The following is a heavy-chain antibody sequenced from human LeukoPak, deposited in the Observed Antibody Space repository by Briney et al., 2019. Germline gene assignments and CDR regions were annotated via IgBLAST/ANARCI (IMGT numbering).Heavy chain of an antibody. Sequence: SETLSLTCAVYGGSFSGYYWSWIRQPPGKGLEWIGEINHRGSTNYNPSLKSRVTISVDTSKNQFSLKLSSVTAADTAVYYCASFVVVAAHFDYWGQGTLVTVSS. D-gene: IGHD2-15*01. CDR1: GGSFSGYY. CDR2: INHRGST. J-gene: IGHJ4*02. V-gene: IGHV4-34*01. CDR3: ASFVVVAAHFDY.